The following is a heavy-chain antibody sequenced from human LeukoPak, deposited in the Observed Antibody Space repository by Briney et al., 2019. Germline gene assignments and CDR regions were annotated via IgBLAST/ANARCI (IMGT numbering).Heavy chain of an antibody. D-gene: IGHD4-17*01. Sequence: GGSLRLSCAASGFTFSSYWMSWVRQAPGKGLEGVANIKQEGSTKYYVDSVKGRFTISRDNAKNSLYLEMNSLRAEDTAVYYCAREGTTLWYYFDYWGQGTLVTVSS. CDR1: GFTFSSYW. CDR2: IKQEGSTK. V-gene: IGHV3-7*01. CDR3: AREGTTLWYYFDY. J-gene: IGHJ4*02.